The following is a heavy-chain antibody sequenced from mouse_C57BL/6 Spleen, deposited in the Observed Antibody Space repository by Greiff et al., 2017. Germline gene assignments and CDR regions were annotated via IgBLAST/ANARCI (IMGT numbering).Heavy chain of an antibody. D-gene: IGHD3-1*01. Sequence: VKLVESGAELARPGASVKLSCKASGYTFTSYGISWVKQRTGQGLEWIGEIYPRSGNTYYNEKFKGKATLTADKSSSTAYMELRSLTSEDSAVYFCATLLALYFDYWGQGTTLTVSS. J-gene: IGHJ2*01. V-gene: IGHV1-81*01. CDR2: IYPRSGNT. CDR3: ATLLALYFDY. CDR1: GYTFTSYG.